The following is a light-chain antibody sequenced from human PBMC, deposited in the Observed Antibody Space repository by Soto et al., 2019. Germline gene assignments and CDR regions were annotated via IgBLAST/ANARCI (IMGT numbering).Light chain of an antibody. CDR3: LQRKSYPPT. CDR2: AAS. V-gene: IGKV1-9*01. J-gene: IGKJ1*01. Sequence: DIQMTQSPSFLSASVGDRVTITCRASQGIANYLAWYQQKPGKVPNRLIYAASNLQSGVPSRFSGSGSETEFTLTISSLQPEDFATYSCLQRKSYPPTFGRGTQVEIK. CDR1: QGIANY.